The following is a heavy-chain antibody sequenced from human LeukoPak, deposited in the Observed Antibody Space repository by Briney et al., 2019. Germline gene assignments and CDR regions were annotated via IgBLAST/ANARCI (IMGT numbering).Heavy chain of an antibody. D-gene: IGHD2-2*01. CDR2: IWYDGSQK. J-gene: IGHJ6*02. Sequence: PGGSLRLSCATSGFTFSSYGFHWVRQALGKGLEWVAVIWYDGSQKYYLDSAKGRFTISRDNSMNTLYLQMNGLRIEDTAVYYCAKVAPYCSSTTCYHSPYYGMDVWGQGTTVTVSS. CDR3: AKVAPYCSSTTCYHSPYYGMDV. CDR1: GFTFSSYG. V-gene: IGHV3-30*02.